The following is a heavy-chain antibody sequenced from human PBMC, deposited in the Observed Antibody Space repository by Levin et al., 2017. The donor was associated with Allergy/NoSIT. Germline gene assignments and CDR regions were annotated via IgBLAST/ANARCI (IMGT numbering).Heavy chain of an antibody. D-gene: IGHD3-22*01. CDR3: ARIEAPFYYDSSGSDY. Sequence: GGSLRLSCAASGFTFYTYTMTWVRQAPGKGLEWVSSTTSNSDYKYYADSVKGRFTVSRDNAKNSLYLQMNSLTAEDTAVYYCARIEAPFYYDSSGSDYWGQGTLVTVSA. J-gene: IGHJ4*02. CDR1: GFTFYTYT. CDR2: TTSNSDYK. V-gene: IGHV3-21*01.